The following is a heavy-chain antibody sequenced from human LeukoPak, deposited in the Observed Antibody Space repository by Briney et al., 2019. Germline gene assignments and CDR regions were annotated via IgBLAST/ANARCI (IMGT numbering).Heavy chain of an antibody. Sequence: SETLSLTCTVSGGSISSYYWSWIRQPAGKGLEWTGRIYTSGSTNYNPSLKSRVTISVDTSKNQFSLKLSSVTAADTAVYYCARRIVVTRGFDYWGQGTLVTVSS. CDR3: ARRIVVTRGFDY. CDR1: GGSISSYY. V-gene: IGHV4-4*07. D-gene: IGHD4-23*01. J-gene: IGHJ4*02. CDR2: IYTSGST.